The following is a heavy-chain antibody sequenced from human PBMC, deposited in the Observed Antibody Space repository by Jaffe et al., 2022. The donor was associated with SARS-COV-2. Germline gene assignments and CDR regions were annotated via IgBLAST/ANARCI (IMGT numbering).Heavy chain of an antibody. D-gene: IGHD3-9*01. J-gene: IGHJ4*02. V-gene: IGHV1-3*01. CDR1: AYIFTTYD. Sequence: QVQLVQSGAEVKKPGASVKVSCKASAYIFTTYDMHWVRQAPGQRPEWMGLINSGNGNTYYSPKFQGRVTITRDTSASTAYMDVSSLRSEDTAVYYCARADFLTGSFEYWGQGTLVTVSS. CDR3: ARADFLTGSFEY. CDR2: INSGNGNT.